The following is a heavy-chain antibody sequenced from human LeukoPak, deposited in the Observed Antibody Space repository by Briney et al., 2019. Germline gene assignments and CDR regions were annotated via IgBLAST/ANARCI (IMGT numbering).Heavy chain of an antibody. Sequence: SETLSLTCTVSGGSISSGDYYWSWIRQPPGKGLEWIGYIYYSGSTYYNPSLKSRVTMSVDTSKNQFSPKLSSVTAADTAVYYCARYTVTTSVDYWGQGTLVTVSS. D-gene: IGHD4-17*01. V-gene: IGHV4-30-4*01. J-gene: IGHJ4*02. CDR1: GGSISSGDYY. CDR3: ARYTVTTSVDY. CDR2: IYYSGST.